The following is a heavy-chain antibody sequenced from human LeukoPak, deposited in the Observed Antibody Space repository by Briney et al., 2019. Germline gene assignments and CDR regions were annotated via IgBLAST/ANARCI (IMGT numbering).Heavy chain of an antibody. CDR3: ARVQGSSGWTSYWYFDL. J-gene: IGHJ2*01. D-gene: IGHD6-19*01. CDR2: SSTSRNYK. Sequence: GGSLRLSCAASGFTFSTYSINWVRQAPGKGLEWVSSSSTSRNYKYYADSVKGRFTISRDNAKNTLYLQMNSLRAEDTAVYYCARVQGSSGWTSYWYFDLWGRGTLVTVSS. CDR1: GFTFSTYS. V-gene: IGHV3-21*01.